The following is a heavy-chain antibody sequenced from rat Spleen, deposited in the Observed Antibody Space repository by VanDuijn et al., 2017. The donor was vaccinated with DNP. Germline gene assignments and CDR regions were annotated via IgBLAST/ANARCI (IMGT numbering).Heavy chain of an antibody. CDR3: ARHRDYYDGHFRFFDY. D-gene: IGHD1-12*03. V-gene: IGHV2-72*01. J-gene: IGHJ2*01. CDR1: GFSLTSNG. Sequence: QVQLEESGPGLMQPSETLSLTCSVSGFSLTSNGVGWVRQPLGKGLVWMGTIWAGGSTNYNSAVQSRLSISRDTSKRQVFLKMNSLKPEDTGTYYCARHRDYYDGHFRFFDYWGQGVMVTLSS. CDR2: IWAGGST.